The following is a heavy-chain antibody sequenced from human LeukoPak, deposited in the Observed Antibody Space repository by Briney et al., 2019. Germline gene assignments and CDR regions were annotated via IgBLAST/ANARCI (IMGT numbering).Heavy chain of an antibody. CDR3: ARGLITIVGGDNWFDP. CDR2: IYYTGNT. D-gene: IGHD3-10*01. V-gene: IGHV4-59*01. Sequence: SETLCLTCTVSGGSISSYYWSWIRQPPGKGLEWIGYIYYTGNTNYNPSLKSRVTISVDTSKNQFSLKLSSVTAADTAVYYCARGLITIVGGDNWFDPWGQGTLVTVSS. J-gene: IGHJ5*02. CDR1: GGSISSYY.